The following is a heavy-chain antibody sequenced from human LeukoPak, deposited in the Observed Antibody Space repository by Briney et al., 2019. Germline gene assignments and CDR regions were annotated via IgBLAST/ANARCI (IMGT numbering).Heavy chain of an antibody. CDR2: ISWNSGSI. D-gene: IGHD4-17*01. Sequence: PGGSLRLSCAASGFTFDDYAMHWVRQAPGKGLEWVSGISWNSGSIGYADSVKGRFTISRDNAKNTLYLQMNSLRAEDTAVYYCAKGRTAVTTVFSAFDIWGQGTMVTVSS. CDR3: AKGRTAVTTVFSAFDI. J-gene: IGHJ3*02. V-gene: IGHV3-9*01. CDR1: GFTFDDYA.